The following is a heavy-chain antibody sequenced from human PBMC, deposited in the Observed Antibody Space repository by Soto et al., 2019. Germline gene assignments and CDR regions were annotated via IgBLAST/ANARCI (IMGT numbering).Heavy chain of an antibody. CDR2: ISYDGSNK. CDR1: GFTFSSYG. D-gene: IGHD3-22*01. V-gene: IGHV3-30*18. Sequence: PVGSLRRSCAASGFTFSSYGMHWVRQAPGKGLEWVAVISYDGSNKYYADSVKGRFTISRDNSKNTLYLQMNSLRAEDTAVYYCAKSGAYYYDSREVLDYWGQGTLVTVSS. J-gene: IGHJ4*02. CDR3: AKSGAYYYDSREVLDY.